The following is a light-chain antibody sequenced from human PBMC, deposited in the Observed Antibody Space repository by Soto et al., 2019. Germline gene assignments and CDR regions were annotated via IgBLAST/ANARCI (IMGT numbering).Light chain of an antibody. CDR1: QDIGNW. CDR3: QQYKSYPIT. CDR2: TAS. V-gene: IGKV1D-16*01. Sequence: DIHMTQSPSSLSASVGDGVPITRRASQDIGNWLAWFQQKPGKAPKSLIYTASNLHSGVPSRFSGSGSGTDFTLTISGLQSEDFATYYCQQYKSYPITFGQGTRLEIK. J-gene: IGKJ5*01.